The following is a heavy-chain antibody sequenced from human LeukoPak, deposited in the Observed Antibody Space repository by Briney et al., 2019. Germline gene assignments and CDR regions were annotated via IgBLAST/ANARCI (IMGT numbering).Heavy chain of an antibody. CDR1: GGSISGYY. V-gene: IGHV4-59*01. Sequence: SETLCLICTVSGGSISGYYWSWIRQSPGKGLEWIGYIFYSGTTNCNPSFKSRVTISIDSPKNQFSLKLSSVTAADTAVYYCARALSSAVAGTNWGQGTLVTVSS. D-gene: IGHD6-19*01. CDR3: ARALSSAVAGTN. J-gene: IGHJ4*02. CDR2: IFYSGTT.